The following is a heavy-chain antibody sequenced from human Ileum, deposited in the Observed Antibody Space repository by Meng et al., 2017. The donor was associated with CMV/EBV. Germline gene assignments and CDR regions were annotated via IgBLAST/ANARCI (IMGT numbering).Heavy chain of an antibody. CDR1: RFTFSVYF. Sequence: GESLKISCAASRFTFSVYFMSWIRQAPGKGLEWLSYISNSGSSIYYADSVKGRFTISRDNAKNSLYLQMNSLRADDTAVYYCARRRDYFDSWGQGTLVTVSS. CDR3: ARRRDYFDS. J-gene: IGHJ4*02. CDR2: ISNSGSSI. V-gene: IGHV3-11*04.